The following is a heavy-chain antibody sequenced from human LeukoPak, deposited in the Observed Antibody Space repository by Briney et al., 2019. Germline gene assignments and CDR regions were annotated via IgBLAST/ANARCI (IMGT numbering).Heavy chain of an antibody. CDR1: EYIFTGYY. CDR2: INPNNGAT. J-gene: IGHJ4*02. D-gene: IGHD1-26*01. V-gene: IGHV1-2*06. Sequence: ASVKVSCKASEYIFTGYYMHWVRQAPGQGLEWVGRINPNNGATNYAQKFQGRVTITGDTSINTAYMELSSLRSDDTAVYYCTRESGSYHGNDYWGQGTLVTVSS. CDR3: TRESGSYHGNDY.